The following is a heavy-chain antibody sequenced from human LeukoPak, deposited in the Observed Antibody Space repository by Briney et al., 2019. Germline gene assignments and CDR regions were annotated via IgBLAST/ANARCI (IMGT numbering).Heavy chain of an antibody. V-gene: IGHV1-8*01. J-gene: IGHJ6*03. D-gene: IGHD1-7*01. CDR3: ARLENYGYYMDV. Sequence: ASVKVSCKASGYTFTTYDITWVRQATGQGLEWMGWMNPHSGNTAYAQKYQGRVTMTRNTSISTAYMEPSSLISEDTAVYYCARLENYGYYMDVWGKGTTVTVSS. CDR1: GYTFTTYD. CDR2: MNPHSGNT.